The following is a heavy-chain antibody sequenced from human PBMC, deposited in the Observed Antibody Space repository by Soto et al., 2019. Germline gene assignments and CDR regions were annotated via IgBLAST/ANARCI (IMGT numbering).Heavy chain of an antibody. D-gene: IGHD2-15*01. Sequence: SVKVSCKASGFTFTSSAVQWVRQARGQRLEWIGWIVVGSGNTNYAQKFQERVTITRDMSTSTAYMELSSLRSEDTAVYYCAAGPDCSGGSCYLLKGMDVWGQGTTVTVSS. CDR1: GFTFTSSA. J-gene: IGHJ6*02. CDR3: AAGPDCSGGSCYLLKGMDV. V-gene: IGHV1-58*01. CDR2: IVVGSGNT.